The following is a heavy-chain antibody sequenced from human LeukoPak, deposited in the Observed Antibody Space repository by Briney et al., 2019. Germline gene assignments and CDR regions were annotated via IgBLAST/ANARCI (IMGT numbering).Heavy chain of an antibody. Sequence: GGSLRLSCEASGFTFSAYAMTWVRQAPGQGLEWVSSIGSDNKPHYSESVKGRFTISRDNTKNSLYLQMNNLRAEDTAVYYCARGGADYVIGYWGQGTLVTVSS. CDR2: IGSDNKP. D-gene: IGHD4-17*01. J-gene: IGHJ4*02. V-gene: IGHV3-69-1*01. CDR1: GFTFSAYA. CDR3: ARGGADYVIGY.